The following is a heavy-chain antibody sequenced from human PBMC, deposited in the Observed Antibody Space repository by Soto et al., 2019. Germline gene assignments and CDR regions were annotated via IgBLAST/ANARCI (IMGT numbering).Heavy chain of an antibody. Sequence: EVQLLESGGGLVQPGGSLRLSCAASGFTLSSYVMSWVRQVSGKGLEWVSGISGSGGSTYYADSVKGRFTISRDNSKNTLYLQMNSLRAEDTAVYYCAKDIVVIPAVEGDYFDYWGHGTLVTVSS. V-gene: IGHV3-23*01. CDR2: ISGSGGST. CDR1: GFTLSSYV. CDR3: AKDIVVIPAVEGDYFDY. J-gene: IGHJ4*01. D-gene: IGHD2-2*01.